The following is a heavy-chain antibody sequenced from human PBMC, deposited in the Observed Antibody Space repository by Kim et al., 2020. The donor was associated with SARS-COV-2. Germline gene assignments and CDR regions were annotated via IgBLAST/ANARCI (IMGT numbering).Heavy chain of an antibody. Sequence: ASVKVSCKASGYTFTSYYMHWGRQAPGQGLEWMGIINPSGGSTSYAQKFQGRVTMTRDTSTSTVYMELSSLRSEDTAVYYCARDPDTAMGRQRGSLAFDIWGQGAMVTVSS. CDR2: INPSGGST. V-gene: IGHV1-46*01. J-gene: IGHJ3*02. D-gene: IGHD5-18*01. CDR3: ARDPDTAMGRQRGSLAFDI. CDR1: GYTFTSYY.